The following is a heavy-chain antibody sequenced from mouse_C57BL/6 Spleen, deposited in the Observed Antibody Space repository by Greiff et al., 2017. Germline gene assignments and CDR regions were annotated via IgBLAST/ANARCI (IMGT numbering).Heavy chain of an antibody. Sequence: VQLQQSGPELVKPGASVKISCKASGYTFTDYYMNWVKQSHGKSLEWIGDINPNNGGTSYNQKFKGKATLTVDKSSNTAYMELRSLTSEDSAVYYCARILYYDYDEGDYWGQGTTLTVSS. J-gene: IGHJ2*01. CDR1: GYTFTDYY. V-gene: IGHV1-26*01. CDR2: INPNNGGT. CDR3: ARILYYDYDEGDY. D-gene: IGHD2-4*01.